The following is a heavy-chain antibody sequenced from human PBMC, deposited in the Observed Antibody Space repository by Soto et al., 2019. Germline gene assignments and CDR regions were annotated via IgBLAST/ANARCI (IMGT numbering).Heavy chain of an antibody. CDR1: GFTFSSYW. J-gene: IGHJ4*02. CDR3: ERDSGVYPAQDS. CDR2: IKSDGNSI. Sequence: EVQLVESGGGLVQPGGSLRLSCAASGFTFSSYWMHWVRQAPGKGLVWVSRIKSDGNSITYADSVKGRFTISRDNAKNTLYLQMNSLRVEDTAVYYCERDSGVYPAQDSWGQGTLVTVSS. D-gene: IGHD3-3*01. V-gene: IGHV3-74*01.